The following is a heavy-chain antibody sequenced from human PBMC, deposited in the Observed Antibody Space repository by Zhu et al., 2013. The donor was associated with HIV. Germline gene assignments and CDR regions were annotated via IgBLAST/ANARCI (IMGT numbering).Heavy chain of an antibody. Sequence: QVQLVQSGAEVKKPGASVKVSCKASGQTFTGYYMHWVRQAPGQGLEWIGWINTNSGGTSYAQKFLGQGHHDQGRRPLVTIYMELSSLTADDSAVYYCARETKVAGATGDFDFWGQGALVTVSS. CDR3: ARETKVAGATGDFDF. J-gene: IGHJ4*02. V-gene: IGHV1-2*02. CDR2: INTNSGGT. CDR1: GQTFTGYY. D-gene: IGHD1-26*01.